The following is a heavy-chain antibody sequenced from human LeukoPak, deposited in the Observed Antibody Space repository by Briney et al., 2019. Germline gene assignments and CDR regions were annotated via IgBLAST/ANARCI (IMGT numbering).Heavy chain of an antibody. Sequence: GASVKVSCKASRYTFTSYAMNWVRQAPGQGLEWMGWINTNTGNPTYAQGFTGRFVFSLDTSVSTAYLQISSLKAEDTAVYYCARDSTYYDILTGSLGGMDVWGQGTTVTVSS. CDR3: ARDSTYYDILTGSLGGMDV. V-gene: IGHV7-4-1*02. CDR2: INTNTGNP. CDR1: RYTFTSYA. J-gene: IGHJ6*02. D-gene: IGHD3-9*01.